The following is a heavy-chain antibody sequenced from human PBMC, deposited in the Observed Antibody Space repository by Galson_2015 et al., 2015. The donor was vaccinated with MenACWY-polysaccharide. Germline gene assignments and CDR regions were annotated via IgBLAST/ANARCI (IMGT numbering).Heavy chain of an antibody. J-gene: IGHJ4*02. CDR3: AKVVSNSWSEY. CDR1: GFSFSDYP. V-gene: IGHV3-21*01. D-gene: IGHD6-13*01. Sequence: SLRLSCAASGFSFSDYPMNWVRQAPGKGLEWVSSISGGGNYIYYADSVQGRFTISRDNAENTLYLQLSSLRAEDTAVYFCAKVVSNSWSEYWGQGTLVTVSS. CDR2: ISGGGNYI.